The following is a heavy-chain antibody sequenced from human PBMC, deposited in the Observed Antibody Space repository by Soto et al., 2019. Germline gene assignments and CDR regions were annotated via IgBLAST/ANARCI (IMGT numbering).Heavy chain of an antibody. Sequence: QVQLQESGPGLVKPSETLSLTCVVSGGSINSYYWSWIRQPPGKGLEWIGFISDTGSTNYNPSLRSLGTISVHTSKSQLSLKLSSVTAADTAVYYCARHDKLSAPSTFGQFQHWGQGTLVTVSS. CDR3: ARHDKLSAPSTFGQFQH. D-gene: IGHD3-16*01. J-gene: IGHJ1*01. CDR1: GGSINSYY. V-gene: IGHV4-59*08. CDR2: ISDTGST.